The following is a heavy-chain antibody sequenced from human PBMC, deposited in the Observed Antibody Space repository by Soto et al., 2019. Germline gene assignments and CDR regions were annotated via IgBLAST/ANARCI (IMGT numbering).Heavy chain of an antibody. J-gene: IGHJ5*02. Sequence: VKVSCRASGHTFTSYGISWVRQAPGQGLEWMGWISAYNGNTNYAQKLQGRVTMTTDTSTSTAYMELRSLRSDDTAVYYCARHRDLNWFEPWGQGTLVTVSS. CDR1: GHTFTSYG. V-gene: IGHV1-18*01. D-gene: IGHD2-21*02. CDR2: ISAYNGNT. CDR3: ARHRDLNWFEP.